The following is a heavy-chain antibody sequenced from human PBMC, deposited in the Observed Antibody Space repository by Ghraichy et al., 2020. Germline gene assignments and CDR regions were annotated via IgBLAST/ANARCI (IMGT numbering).Heavy chain of an antibody. CDR3: AKDGGPPRITISPYYYYGMDV. Sequence: GESLNISCAASGFTFDDYIMHWVRQVPGKGLEWIALISWDGGSTYYGDSVKGRFSISRDNSRNSLYLQMNSVKFEDTALYYCAKDGGPPRITISPYYYYGMDVWGQGTTVTVSS. CDR2: ISWDGGST. D-gene: IGHD3-3*01. CDR1: GFTFDDYI. V-gene: IGHV3-43*01. J-gene: IGHJ6*02.